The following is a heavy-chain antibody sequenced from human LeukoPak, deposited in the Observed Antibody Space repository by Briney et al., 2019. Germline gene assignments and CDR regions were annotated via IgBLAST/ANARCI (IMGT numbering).Heavy chain of an antibody. CDR2: VYSRGRA. J-gene: IGHJ4*02. CDR1: GGSISSGSYF. V-gene: IGHV4-39*07. Sequence: SETLSLTCTVSGGSISSGSYFWGWIRQPPGKGLEWIGSVYSRGRAYYSPSLTSRVTVSLDTSKNQFYLKLSSVTAADTAVYYCTREIGGTTVHYWGQGTLVTVSS. CDR3: TREIGGTTVHY. D-gene: IGHD1-7*01.